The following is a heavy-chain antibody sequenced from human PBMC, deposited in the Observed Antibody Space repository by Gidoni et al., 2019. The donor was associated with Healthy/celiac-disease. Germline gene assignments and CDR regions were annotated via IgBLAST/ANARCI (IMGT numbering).Heavy chain of an antibody. D-gene: IGHD3-3*01. CDR3: AKLIYDFWSGYYTGGDSYRYYYYGMDV. V-gene: IGHV3-23*01. J-gene: IGHJ6*02. Sequence: GKGLEWVSAISGSGGSTYYADSVKGRFTISRDNSKNTLYLQMNSLRAEDTAVYYCAKLIYDFWSGYYTGGDSYRYYYYGMDVWGQGTTVTVSS. CDR2: ISGSGGST.